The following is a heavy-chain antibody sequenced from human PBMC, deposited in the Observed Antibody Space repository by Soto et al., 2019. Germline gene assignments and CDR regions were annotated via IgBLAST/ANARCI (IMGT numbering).Heavy chain of an antibody. CDR2: MNPNSGNT. V-gene: IGHV1-8*01. J-gene: IGHJ6*03. Sequence: VASVKVSCKASGYTFTSYDINWVRQATGQGLEWMGWMNPNSGNTGYAQKFQGRVTMTRNTSISTAYMELSSLRSEDTAVYYCARPLKVLGSSTSGPSRKYYYYMDVWGKGTTVTVSS. CDR1: GYTFTSYD. CDR3: ARPLKVLGSSTSGPSRKYYYYMDV. D-gene: IGHD2-2*01.